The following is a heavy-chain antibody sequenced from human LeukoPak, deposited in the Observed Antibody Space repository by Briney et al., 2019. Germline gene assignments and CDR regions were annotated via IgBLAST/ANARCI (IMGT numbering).Heavy chain of an antibody. D-gene: IGHD4-11*01. CDR2: ISSSSSTI. CDR1: GFTFSSYS. J-gene: IGHJ6*03. V-gene: IGHV3-48*01. CDR3: AREAYSNYEVPTPYYYYMDV. Sequence: HPGGSLRLSCAASGFTFSSYSMNWVRQAPGKGLEWVSYISSSSSTIYYADSVKGRLTISRDNAKNSLYLQMNSLRAEDTAVYYCAREAYSNYEVPTPYYYYMDVWGKGTTVTVSS.